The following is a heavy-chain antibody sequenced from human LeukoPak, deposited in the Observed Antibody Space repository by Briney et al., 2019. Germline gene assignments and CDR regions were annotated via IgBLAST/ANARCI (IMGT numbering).Heavy chain of an antibody. V-gene: IGHV4-34*01. CDR2: INHSGST. Sequence: SGTLSLTCAVYGGSFSGYYWSWIRQPPGKGLEWIGEINHSGSTNYNPSLKSRVTISVDTSKNQFSLKLSSVTAADTAVYYCARVEGGSGWYLAWGQGTLVTASS. D-gene: IGHD6-19*01. J-gene: IGHJ5*02. CDR3: ARVEGGSGWYLA. CDR1: GGSFSGYY.